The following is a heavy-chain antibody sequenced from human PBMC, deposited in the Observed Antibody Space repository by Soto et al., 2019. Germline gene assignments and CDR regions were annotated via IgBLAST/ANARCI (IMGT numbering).Heavy chain of an antibody. CDR1: GFTFSNYA. CDR3: AKDTYFSYYYGVDV. CDR2: ISGSGGST. V-gene: IGHV3-23*01. Sequence: GGSLRLSCGASGFTFSNYAMSWVRQAPGKGLEWVSVISGSGGSTNYADSVKGRFTISRDNSKNTLYLQMNRLRAEDTALYYCAKDTYFSYYYGVDVWGQGTTVTVSS. D-gene: IGHD3-10*01. J-gene: IGHJ6*02.